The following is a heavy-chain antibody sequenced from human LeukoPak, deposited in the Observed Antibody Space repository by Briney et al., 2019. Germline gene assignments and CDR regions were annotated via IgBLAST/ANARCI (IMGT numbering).Heavy chain of an antibody. CDR3: AREPYYFRGNNWFEP. CDR2: MYYTGST. D-gene: IGHD3-10*01. Sequence: SETLSLTCTVSGGYIITSDHYWGWIRQPPGKGLEWIGSMYYTGSTSTNPFFKSRVTISVDTSKNQFSLNLTSVTAADTAVYYCAREPYYFRGNNWFEPWGPGTLVTVSS. V-gene: IGHV4-39*07. J-gene: IGHJ5*02. CDR1: GGYIITSDHY.